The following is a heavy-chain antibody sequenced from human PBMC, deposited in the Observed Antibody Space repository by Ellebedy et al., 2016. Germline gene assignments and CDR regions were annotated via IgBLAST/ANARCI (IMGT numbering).Heavy chain of an antibody. J-gene: IGHJ3*01. CDR3: AKTRELLADAFDV. CDR1: GFTFDDYA. Sequence: GESLKISXAASGFTFDDYAMHWVRQAPGKGLEWVSYISWNSGSLGYADSVKGRFTISRDNAKNSLYLQMNSLRAEDTAVYYCAKTRELLADAFDVWGQGTMVTVSS. V-gene: IGHV3-9*01. CDR2: ISWNSGSL. D-gene: IGHD3-10*01.